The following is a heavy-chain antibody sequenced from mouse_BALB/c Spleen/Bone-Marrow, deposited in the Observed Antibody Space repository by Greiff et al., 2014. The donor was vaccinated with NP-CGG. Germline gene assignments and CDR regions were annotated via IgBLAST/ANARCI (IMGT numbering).Heavy chain of an antibody. CDR3: AREDYYGSSYFDY. CDR1: GYTFSSYW. D-gene: IGHD1-1*01. Sequence: QVQLQQSGAELMKPGASVKISCKATGYTFSSYWIEWVKQRPGHGLEWIGEILPGSGSTIYNEKFKGKATFTADTSSNPAHMQLSSLTSEDAAVYYCAREDYYGSSYFDYWGQGTTLTVSS. CDR2: ILPGSGST. J-gene: IGHJ2*01. V-gene: IGHV1-9*01.